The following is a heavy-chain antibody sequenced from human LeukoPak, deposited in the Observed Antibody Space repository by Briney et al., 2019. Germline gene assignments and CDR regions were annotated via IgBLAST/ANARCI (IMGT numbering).Heavy chain of an antibody. Sequence: SETLSLTCAVYGGSFSGYYWSWIRQPPGKGLEWIGEINHSGSTNYNPSLKSRVTISVDTSKNQFSLKLSSVTPEDTAVYYCARGVYEMATMSFDYWGQGTLVTVSS. CDR2: INHSGST. V-gene: IGHV4-34*01. CDR1: GGSFSGYY. CDR3: ARGVYEMATMSFDY. J-gene: IGHJ4*02. D-gene: IGHD5-24*01.